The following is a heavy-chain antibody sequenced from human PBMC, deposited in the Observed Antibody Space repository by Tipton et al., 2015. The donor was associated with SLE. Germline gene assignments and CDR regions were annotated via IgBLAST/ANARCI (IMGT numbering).Heavy chain of an antibody. CDR2: IYYTGST. V-gene: IGHV4-59*08. Sequence: LRLSCTVSGGPISSYYWSWIRQTPGKGLEWIGYIYYTGSTKFNPSLKSRVSISLDTSKNQFSLKLSSVTAADTAVYYCARLLGPQEGVQGVINEVDYWGQGTLVTVSS. CDR3: ARLLGPQEGVQGVINEVDY. CDR1: GGPISSYY. J-gene: IGHJ4*02. D-gene: IGHD3-10*01.